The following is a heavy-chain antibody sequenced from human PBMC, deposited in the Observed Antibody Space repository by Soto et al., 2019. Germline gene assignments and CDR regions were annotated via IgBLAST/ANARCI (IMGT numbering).Heavy chain of an antibody. D-gene: IGHD2-15*01. CDR3: ARARWYDAFDV. CDR1: GFFISSGNY. J-gene: IGHJ3*01. V-gene: IGHV4-38-2*01. Sequence: PSEALSLTCALAGFFISSGNYWGWIRKPPGKGLEWIGSIFHGGNTYYNPSLKSRVTISVDMSKNQSSLKLNSVTAADTAVYYCARARWYDAFDVWGQGTVVTVSS. CDR2: IFHGGNT.